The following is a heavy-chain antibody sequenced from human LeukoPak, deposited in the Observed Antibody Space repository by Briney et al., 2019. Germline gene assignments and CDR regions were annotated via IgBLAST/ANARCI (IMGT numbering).Heavy chain of an antibody. V-gene: IGHV3-23*01. CDR3: AKDLLWFGEAYYYYYGMDV. CDR2: ISGSGGST. CDR1: GFTFSSYA. D-gene: IGHD3-10*01. Sequence: GGSLRLSCAASGFTFSSYAMSWVRQAPGKGLEWVSAISGSGGSTYYADSVKGRFTISRDNSKNSLYLQMNSLRTEDTALYYCAKDLLWFGEAYYYYYGMDVWGQGTTVTVSS. J-gene: IGHJ6*02.